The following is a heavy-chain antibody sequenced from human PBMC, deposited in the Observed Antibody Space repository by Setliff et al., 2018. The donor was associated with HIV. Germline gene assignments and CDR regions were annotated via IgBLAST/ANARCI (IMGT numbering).Heavy chain of an antibody. Sequence: ETLSLTCTVSGGSISSYCWNWIRQSPGRGLEWIGFIFSSGSTKYNPSLQSRVTMSIATSKNQFSLKLTSVTAADTAVYYCARRIDNSGSFPDKNWFDPWGQGSLVTVSS. D-gene: IGHD3-10*01. CDR3: ARRIDNSGSFPDKNWFDP. CDR2: IFSSGST. V-gene: IGHV4-4*09. J-gene: IGHJ5*02. CDR1: GGSISSYC.